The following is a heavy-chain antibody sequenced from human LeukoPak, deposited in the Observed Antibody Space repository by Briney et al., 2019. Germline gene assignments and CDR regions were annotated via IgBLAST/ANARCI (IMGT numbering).Heavy chain of an antibody. CDR1: GFIFSNYE. V-gene: IGHV3-48*03. J-gene: IGHJ6*03. CDR3: ARGPVNSVRSLHFYYYMDV. CDR2: ISDNGNTQ. D-gene: IGHD3-10*01. Sequence: GGSLRLSCSASGFIFSNYEMNWVRQAPGKGLERLSYISDNGNTQYYSDSVKGRFTVSRDTAKNSLYLQMSSLSVEDTATYYCARGPVNSVRSLHFYYYMDVWGKGTTVTISS.